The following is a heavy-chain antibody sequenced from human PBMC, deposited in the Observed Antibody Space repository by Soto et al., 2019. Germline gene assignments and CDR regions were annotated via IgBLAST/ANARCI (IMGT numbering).Heavy chain of an antibody. D-gene: IGHD6-19*01. CDR2: ISGSGDST. CDR3: AKDFWAVAGDY. CDR1: GFTFSSHA. V-gene: IGHV3-23*01. Sequence: GWSLRLSCAASGFTFSSHAMSWVRQAPGKGLEWVSFISGSGDSTYYADSVKGRFTISRDNSKNTLYLQMNSLRAEDTAVYYCAKDFWAVAGDYWGQGTLVTVSS. J-gene: IGHJ4*02.